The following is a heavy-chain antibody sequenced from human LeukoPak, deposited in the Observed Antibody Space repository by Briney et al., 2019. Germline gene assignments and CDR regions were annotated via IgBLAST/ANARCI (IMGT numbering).Heavy chain of an antibody. CDR2: ISWDGGST. D-gene: IGHD3-3*01. Sequence: GGSLRLSCAASGFTFDDYTMHWVRQAPGKGLEWVSLISWDGGSTYYADSVKGRFTISRDNAKSSLFLQMDSLRAEDTAVYYCVMDFWSGPLGWGQGTLVTVSS. CDR1: GFTFDDYT. J-gene: IGHJ4*02. CDR3: VMDFWSGPLG. V-gene: IGHV3-43*01.